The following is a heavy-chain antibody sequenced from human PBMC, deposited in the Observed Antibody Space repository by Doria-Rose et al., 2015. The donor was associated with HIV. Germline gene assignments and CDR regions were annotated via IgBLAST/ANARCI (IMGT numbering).Heavy chain of an antibody. CDR1: GFSFESYA. J-gene: IGHJ6*03. CDR3: AKAPIIGPKYYFYMDV. Sequence: VQLVQSGGGLVQPGRSLRLSCVGSGFSFESYAMHWVRLAPGKGLEWVAGISWDSGAKGNADSVEGRFTIPRDNGKNSVYLEMRSLRPEDTAFYYCAKAPIIGPKYYFYMDVWGKGTSVTVSS. V-gene: IGHV3-9*01. CDR2: ISWDSGAK. D-gene: IGHD3-3*01.